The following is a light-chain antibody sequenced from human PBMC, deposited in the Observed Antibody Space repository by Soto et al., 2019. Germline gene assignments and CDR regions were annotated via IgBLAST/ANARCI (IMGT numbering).Light chain of an antibody. CDR3: QQYKSWHPIT. CDR2: DAS. Sequence: EIFLTQSPATLSLSPGERATLSCRAGQSVKTFLVWYQQRPGQAPRLLIHDASHSAAGIPARFSGSGSGTDFTLTISRLEHEDFAVYYCQQYKSWHPITFGQGTRLEIK. J-gene: IGKJ5*01. V-gene: IGKV3-11*01. CDR1: QSVKTF.